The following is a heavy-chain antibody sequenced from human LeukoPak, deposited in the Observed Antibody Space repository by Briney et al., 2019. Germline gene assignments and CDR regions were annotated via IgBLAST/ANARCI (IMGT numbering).Heavy chain of an antibody. J-gene: IGHJ5*02. D-gene: IGHD1-20*01. CDR1: GGSISSGDYY. CDR2: IYYSGST. CDR3: ARDHNWNWFDP. Sequence: SQTLSLTCTVSGGSISSGDYYWSWIRQPPGKGLEWIGYIYYSGSTYYNPSLKSRVTVSVDTSKNQFSLKLSSVTAADTAVYYCARDHNWNWFDPWGQGTLVTVSS. V-gene: IGHV4-30-4*08.